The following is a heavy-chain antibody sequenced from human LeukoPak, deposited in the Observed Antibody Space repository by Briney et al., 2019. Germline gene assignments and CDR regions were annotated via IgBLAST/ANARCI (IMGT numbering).Heavy chain of an antibody. J-gene: IGHJ4*02. CDR3: AKAAPAEAYYFDY. CDR2: ISYDGSHK. CDR1: GFTFSSYG. Sequence: PGGSLRLSCTASGFTFSSYGMHWVRQAPGKGPEWVAVISYDGSHKYYADSVKGRFTISRDNSMNTLYLQMNSLRAEDTAVYYCAKAAPAEAYYFDYWGQGTLVTVSS. V-gene: IGHV3-30*18. D-gene: IGHD2-2*01.